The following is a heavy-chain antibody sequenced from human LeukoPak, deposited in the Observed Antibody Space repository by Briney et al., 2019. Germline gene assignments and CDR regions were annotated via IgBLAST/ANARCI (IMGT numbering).Heavy chain of an antibody. CDR1: GYTFTSYD. Sequence: ASVKVSCKASGYTFTSYDINWARQATGQGLEWMGWMNPNSGNTGYAQKFQGRVTMTRNTSISTAYMELSSLRSEDTAVYYCARGREYQLLISMDVWGQGTTVTVSS. CDR2: MNPNSGNT. CDR3: ARGREYQLLISMDV. V-gene: IGHV1-8*01. J-gene: IGHJ6*02. D-gene: IGHD2-2*01.